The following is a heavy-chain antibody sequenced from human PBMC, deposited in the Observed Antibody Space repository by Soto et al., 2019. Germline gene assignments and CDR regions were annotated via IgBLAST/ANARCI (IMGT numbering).Heavy chain of an antibody. Sequence: PGGSLRLSCAASGFTFSSYGMHWVRQAPGKGLEWVAVIWYDGSNKYYADSVKGRFTISRDNSKNTLYLQMNSLRAEDTAVYYCARVWDYDSSGYLAYWGQGTLVTVSS. CDR3: ARVWDYDSSGYLAY. J-gene: IGHJ4*02. CDR1: GFTFSSYG. CDR2: IWYDGSNK. V-gene: IGHV3-33*01. D-gene: IGHD3-22*01.